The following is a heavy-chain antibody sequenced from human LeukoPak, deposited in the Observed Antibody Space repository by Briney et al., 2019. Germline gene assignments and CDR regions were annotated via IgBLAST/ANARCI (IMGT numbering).Heavy chain of an antibody. V-gene: IGHV3-30*02. CDR3: AKEEGNTLGDY. J-gene: IGHJ4*02. D-gene: IGHD7-27*01. CDR2: MRYDGNNK. Sequence: PGGSLRLSCAASGFTFSSYWMSWVRQAPGKGLEWVAFMRYDGNNKYYADSVKGRFTISRDNSKNTLYLQMNSLRSEDTAMYYCAKEEGNTLGDYWGQGTMVTVSS. CDR1: GFTFSSYW.